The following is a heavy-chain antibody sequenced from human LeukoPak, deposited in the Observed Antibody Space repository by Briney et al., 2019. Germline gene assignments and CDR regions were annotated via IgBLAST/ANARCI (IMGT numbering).Heavy chain of an antibody. J-gene: IGHJ5*02. CDR2: INPNSGGA. CDR3: ARGYCSGGSCYSVENWFDP. CDR1: GYTFTGYY. D-gene: IGHD2-15*01. Sequence: ASVKVSCKAAGYTFTGYYMFWVRQAPGQGLEWMGRINPNSGGANYAQKFQGRVTMTRDTSISTAYMELSRLRSDDTAVYYCARGYCSGGSCYSVENWFDPWGQGTLVTVSS. V-gene: IGHV1-2*06.